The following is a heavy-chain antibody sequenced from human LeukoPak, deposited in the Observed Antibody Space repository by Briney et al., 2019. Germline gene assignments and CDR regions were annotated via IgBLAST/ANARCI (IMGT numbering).Heavy chain of an antibody. V-gene: IGHV3-23*01. Sequence: PPGGSLRLSCAASGFTFSSYAMSWVRQAPGKGLEWVSAISGSDGSTYYADSLKGRFTISRDNSKNTLYLQMNNLRAEDTAVYYCAKGGCRGTCNPLAYWGQGALVTVSP. J-gene: IGHJ4*02. CDR3: AKGGCRGTCNPLAY. CDR1: GFTFSSYA. CDR2: ISGSDGST. D-gene: IGHD2-15*01.